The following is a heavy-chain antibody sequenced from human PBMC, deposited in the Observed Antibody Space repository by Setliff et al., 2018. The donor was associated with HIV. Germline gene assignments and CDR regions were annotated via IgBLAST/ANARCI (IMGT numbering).Heavy chain of an antibody. CDR1: GGSISNSRYY. CDR3: ARVGYCSSTNYYWGRPSYGMGV. V-gene: IGHV4-39*07. J-gene: IGHJ6*02. Sequence: SETLSLTCTVSGGSISNSRYYWSWIRQPPGKGLEWIGSIYYSGSTYFNPTLQSRVTMSADTSKKQFFLKLSSVTAADTAVYYCARVGYCSSTNYYWGRPSYGMGVWGQGTTVTVSS. D-gene: IGHD2-2*01. CDR2: IYYSGST.